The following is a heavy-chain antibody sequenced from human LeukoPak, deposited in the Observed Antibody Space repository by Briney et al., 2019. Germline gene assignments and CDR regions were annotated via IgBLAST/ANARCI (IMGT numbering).Heavy chain of an antibody. Sequence: PGGSLRLSCAASGFTFTSSAMSWVRQAPGKGLEWVSVIYSGGSTYYADSVKGRFTISRDNSKNTLYLQMNSLRAEDTAVYYCMLMVRGVKIDYWGQGTLVTVSS. CDR2: IYSGGST. D-gene: IGHD3-10*01. J-gene: IGHJ4*02. CDR3: MLMVRGVKIDY. V-gene: IGHV3-53*01. CDR1: GFTFTSSA.